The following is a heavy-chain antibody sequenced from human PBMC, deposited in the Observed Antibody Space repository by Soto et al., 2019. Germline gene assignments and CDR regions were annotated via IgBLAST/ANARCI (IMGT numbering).Heavy chain of an antibody. D-gene: IGHD3-10*01. Sequence: SETLSLTCTVSGGSISSSSYYWGWIRQPPGKGLEWIGSIYYSGSTYYNPSLKSRVTISVDTSKNQFSLKLSSVTAADTAVYYCARFYYYGSGNFDYWGQGTLVTVSS. CDR2: IYYSGST. J-gene: IGHJ4*02. CDR3: ARFYYYGSGNFDY. CDR1: GGSISSSSYY. V-gene: IGHV4-39*01.